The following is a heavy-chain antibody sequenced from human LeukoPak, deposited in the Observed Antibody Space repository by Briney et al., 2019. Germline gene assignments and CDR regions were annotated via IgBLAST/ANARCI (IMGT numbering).Heavy chain of an antibody. Sequence: GGSLRLSCAASGFTFSSYAMHWVRQAPGKGLEWVAVISYDGSNKYYADSVKGRFTISRDNSKNTLYLQMNGLRAEDTAVYYCAKGRPVVVVDWFDPWGQGTLVTVSS. CDR3: AKGRPVVVVDWFDP. CDR1: GFTFSSYA. J-gene: IGHJ5*02. CDR2: ISYDGSNK. V-gene: IGHV3-30-3*01. D-gene: IGHD2-15*01.